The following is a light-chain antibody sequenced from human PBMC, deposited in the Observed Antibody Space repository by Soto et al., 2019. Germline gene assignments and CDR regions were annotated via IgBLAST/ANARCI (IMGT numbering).Light chain of an antibody. CDR3: QQRNNWLT. CDR1: QSVSSY. V-gene: IGKV3-11*01. J-gene: IGKJ5*01. Sequence: DIVMTQSPATLSVSPGERATLSCRASQSVSSYLAWYQQKPGQAPRLLIYGASYRATGIPARFSGSGSGTEFTLTISSLQPEDFAVYYCQQRNNWLTLRQGTRLEIK. CDR2: GAS.